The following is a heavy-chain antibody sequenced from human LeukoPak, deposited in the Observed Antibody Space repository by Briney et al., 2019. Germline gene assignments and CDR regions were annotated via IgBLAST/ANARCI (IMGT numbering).Heavy chain of an antibody. V-gene: IGHV4-30-4*08. Sequence: NPSQTLSLTCTVSGGSISSGDYDWRWIRQPPGKGLEWIVYIYYSGSTYYNPSPKSRVTISVDTSKNQFSLKLSSVTAADTAVYYCARLYLIEDYDFWSGYSESMDVWGKGTTVTVSS. J-gene: IGHJ6*03. CDR2: IYYSGST. CDR3: ARLYLIEDYDFWSGYSESMDV. D-gene: IGHD3-3*01. CDR1: GGSISSGDYD.